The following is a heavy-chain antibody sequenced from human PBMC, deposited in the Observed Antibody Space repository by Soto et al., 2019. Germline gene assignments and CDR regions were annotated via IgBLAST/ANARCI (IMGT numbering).Heavy chain of an antibody. V-gene: IGHV3-48*03. Sequence: EVQLVESGGGLVQPGGSLRLSCAASGFTFSSYEMNWVRQAPGKGLEWVSYISSSGSTIYYADSVKGRFTISRDNAKNSLYLQMNSLRAEDTAVYYCARESRSGIAAAGTGFDYWGQGTLVTVSS. CDR2: ISSSGSTI. CDR3: ARESRSGIAAAGTGFDY. CDR1: GFTFSSYE. D-gene: IGHD6-13*01. J-gene: IGHJ4*02.